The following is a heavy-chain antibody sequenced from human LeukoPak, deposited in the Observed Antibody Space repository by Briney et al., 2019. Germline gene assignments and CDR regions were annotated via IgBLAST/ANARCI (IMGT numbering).Heavy chain of an antibody. V-gene: IGHV3-21*01. CDR1: GFTFSSYS. Sequence: GGSLRLSCAASGFTFSSYSMNWVRQAPGKGLEWVSSISSSSYIYYADSVKGRFTISRDNAKNSLYLQMNSLRAEDTAVYYCARGLVGATSPAYFDYWGQGTLVTVSS. CDR2: ISSSSYI. CDR3: ARGLVGATSPAYFDY. D-gene: IGHD1-26*01. J-gene: IGHJ4*02.